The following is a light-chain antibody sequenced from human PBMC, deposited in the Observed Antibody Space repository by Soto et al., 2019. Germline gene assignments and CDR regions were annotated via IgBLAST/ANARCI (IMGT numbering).Light chain of an antibody. CDR1: SSYVGGYNY. Sequence: QSLLTQPASLSGSPGQPITISCSGTSSYVGGYNYVSWYQQHPGKAPKLMIYGVSNRPSGVSDRFSGAKSGNAASLTISGLQADDEADYYCSSYTSSTAYVFGTGTKVTVL. CDR3: SSYTSSTAYV. CDR2: GVS. J-gene: IGLJ1*01. V-gene: IGLV2-14*01.